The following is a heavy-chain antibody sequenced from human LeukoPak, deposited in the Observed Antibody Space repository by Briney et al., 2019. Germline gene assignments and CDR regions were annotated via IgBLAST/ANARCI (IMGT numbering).Heavy chain of an antibody. Sequence: ASVKVSCKASGHTFINYGIGWVRQAPGQGLEWMGWTSDYMGNRNTDYAQKFQGRVSMTTDSSTSTASMELRSLTSDDTAVYYCARARHVGSSTDAFDIWGQGTMVTVSS. V-gene: IGHV1-18*01. CDR3: ARARHVGSSTDAFDI. J-gene: IGHJ3*02. D-gene: IGHD1-26*01. CDR1: GHTFINYG. CDR2: TSDYMGNRNT.